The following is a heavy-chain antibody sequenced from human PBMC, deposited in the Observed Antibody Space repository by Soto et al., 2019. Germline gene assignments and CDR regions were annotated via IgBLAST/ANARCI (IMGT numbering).Heavy chain of an antibody. CDR1: GGTFSSYA. Sequence: ASVKVSCKASGGTFSSYAISWVRQAPGQGLEWMGGIIPIFGTANYAQKFQGRVTITADESTSTAYMELSSLRSGDTAVYYCVSLVVDFVVVPQYYYYYGMDVWGQGTTVTVSS. CDR3: VSLVVDFVVVPQYYYYYGMDV. J-gene: IGHJ6*02. CDR2: IIPIFGTA. V-gene: IGHV1-69*13. D-gene: IGHD2-15*01.